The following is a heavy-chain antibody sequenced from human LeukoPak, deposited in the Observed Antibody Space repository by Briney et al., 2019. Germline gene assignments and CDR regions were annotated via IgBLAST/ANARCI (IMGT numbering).Heavy chain of an antibody. V-gene: IGHV4-39*01. CDR3: ARHPALMMSTIQGVFDY. D-gene: IGHD5/OR15-5a*01. CDR2: VSYIGST. Sequence: PSETLSLTCTVSGGSINTDSYYCGWIRQSPGKGLEWIGSVSYIGSTFFNPSLKSLVNMSVDTSKNQFSLKLSSVTAADTDVYYCARHPALMMSTIQGVFDYWGQGSLVTVSS. CDR1: GGSINTDSYY. J-gene: IGHJ4*01.